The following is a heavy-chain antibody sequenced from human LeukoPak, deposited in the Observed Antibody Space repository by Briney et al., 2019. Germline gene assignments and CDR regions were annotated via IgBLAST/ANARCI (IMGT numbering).Heavy chain of an antibody. D-gene: IGHD5-18*01. V-gene: IGHV4-59*01. Sequence: PSETLSLTCTVSGGSISSYYWSWIRQPPGKGLEWIGHIYYSGSTNYNPSLKSRVTISVDTSKNQFSLKLSSVTAADTAVYYCARQGYTYGYYFDYWGQGTLVTVSS. CDR2: IYYSGST. CDR1: GGSISSYY. CDR3: ARQGYTYGYYFDY. J-gene: IGHJ4*02.